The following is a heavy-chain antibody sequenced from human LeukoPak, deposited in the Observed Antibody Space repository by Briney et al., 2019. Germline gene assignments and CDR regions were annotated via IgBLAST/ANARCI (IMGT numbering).Heavy chain of an antibody. CDR2: IKQDGSEK. CDR1: GFTLISYW. V-gene: IGHV3-7*01. D-gene: IGHD4-17*01. Sequence: GGSLRLSCAASGFTLISYWMSWVRQAPGKGLEWVANIKQDGSEKYYVDSVKGRFTISRDNGKNSLYLQMNSLRAEDTAVYYCASDPPGYGDYDEVGYFQHWGQGTLVTVSS. CDR3: ASDPPGYGDYDEVGYFQH. J-gene: IGHJ1*01.